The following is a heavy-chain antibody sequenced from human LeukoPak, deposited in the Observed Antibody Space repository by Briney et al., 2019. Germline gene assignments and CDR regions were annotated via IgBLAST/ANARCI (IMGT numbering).Heavy chain of an antibody. CDR2: ISSSSSYT. CDR1: GFTFSDYY. D-gene: IGHD6-13*01. J-gene: IGHJ4*02. Sequence: KPGGSLRLSCAASGFTFSDYYMSWIRQAPGKGLGWVSYISSSSSYTNYADSVKGRFTISRDNAKNSLYLQMNSLRAEDTAVYYCAREAQYSSSWYDYWGQGTLVTVSS. V-gene: IGHV3-11*05. CDR3: AREAQYSSSWYDY.